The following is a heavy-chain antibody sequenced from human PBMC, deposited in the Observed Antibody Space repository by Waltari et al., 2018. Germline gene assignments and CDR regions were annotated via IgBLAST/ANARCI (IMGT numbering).Heavy chain of an antibody. J-gene: IGHJ4*02. CDR2: ISDGGGII. CDR1: GFTFSTYV. D-gene: IGHD7-27*01. Sequence: EVQLLESGGGLVQPGGSLRLSCAASGFTFSTYVMNWVRQAPGKGLEWVSSISDGGGIINYADPVKGRFTISRDNSKNTVYLQMKSLRAEDTAVYYCARGSGVDYWGQGTLVTISS. CDR3: ARGSGVDY. V-gene: IGHV3-23*01.